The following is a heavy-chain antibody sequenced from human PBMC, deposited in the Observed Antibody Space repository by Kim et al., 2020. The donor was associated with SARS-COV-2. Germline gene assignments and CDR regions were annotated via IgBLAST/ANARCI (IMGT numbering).Heavy chain of an antibody. CDR3: ARDGVRYCSSTSCTGYYGMDV. Sequence: SETLSLTCTVSGCPISGYYLSWIRQPAGKGLEWIGRIYTSGSTNYNPSLKSRVTMLVDTSKNQFSLQLSAVTAADTAVYYCARDGVRYCSSTSCTGYYGMDVWGQGTTVAVAS. CDR1: GCPISGYY. CDR2: IYTSGST. D-gene: IGHD2-2*01. J-gene: IGHJ6*02. V-gene: IGHV4-4*07.